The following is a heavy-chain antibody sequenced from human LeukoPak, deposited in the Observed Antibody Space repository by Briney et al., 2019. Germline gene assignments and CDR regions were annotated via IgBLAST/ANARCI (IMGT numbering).Heavy chain of an antibody. CDR2: IRYDGSNK. J-gene: IGHJ4*02. V-gene: IGHV3-30*02. Sequence: GGSLRLSCAASGFTFSSFGMHWVRQAPGKGLEWVAFIRYDGSNKYHADSVKGRFTISRDNSKNTLYLQMNSLRAEDTAVYYCAKHPLAVADYYFDYWGQGTLVTVSS. CDR1: GFTFSSFG. D-gene: IGHD6-19*01. CDR3: AKHPLAVADYYFDY.